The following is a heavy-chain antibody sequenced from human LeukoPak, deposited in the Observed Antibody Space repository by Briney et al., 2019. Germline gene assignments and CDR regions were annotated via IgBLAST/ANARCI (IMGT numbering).Heavy chain of an antibody. V-gene: IGHV3-66*02. D-gene: IGHD1-1*01. CDR1: GFSVSDKY. Sequence: SGGSLRLSCAASGFSVSDKYMTWVRQAPGKGLEWVSIIYSGGSAFYAASVKGRFTISRDTSKNTLYLQMNSLRPEDTAVYYCARGPHGIQLGHYFDYWGQGTLVTVSS. CDR3: ARGPHGIQLGHYFDY. J-gene: IGHJ4*02. CDR2: IYSGGSA.